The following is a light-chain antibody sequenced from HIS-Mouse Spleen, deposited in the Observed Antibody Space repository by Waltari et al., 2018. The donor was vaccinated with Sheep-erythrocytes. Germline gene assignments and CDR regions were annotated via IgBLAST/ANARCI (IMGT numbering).Light chain of an antibody. J-gene: IGLJ1*01. CDR3: SSYTSSSTLV. V-gene: IGLV2-14*03. CDR1: SSDVGRYNY. CDR2: DVS. Sequence: QSALTQPAPMSGSPGLSITITCTGTSSDVGRYNYVSWYQQHPGKAPKLMIYDVSNRPSGVSNRFSGSKSGNTASLTISGLQAEDEADYYCSSYTSSSTLVFGTGTKVTVL.